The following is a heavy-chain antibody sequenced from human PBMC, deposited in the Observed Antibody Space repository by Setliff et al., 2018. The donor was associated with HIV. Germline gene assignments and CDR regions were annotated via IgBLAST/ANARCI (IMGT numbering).Heavy chain of an antibody. V-gene: IGHV3-48*03. CDR2: ITGSGSTI. CDR1: GFTFSSSE. J-gene: IGHJ4*02. CDR3: ARQAHPRGYHGSAGLFDY. D-gene: IGHD3-10*01. Sequence: GGSLRLSCTASGFTFSSSEMTWVRQAPGKGLEWVSYITGSGSTIYYADSVKGRFTISRDNANKSLYLQMNSLRAEDTAVYYCARQAHPRGYHGSAGLFDYWGQGTPVTVSS.